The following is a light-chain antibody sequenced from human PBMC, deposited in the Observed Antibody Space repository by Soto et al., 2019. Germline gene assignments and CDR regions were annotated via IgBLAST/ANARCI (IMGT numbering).Light chain of an antibody. V-gene: IGLV2-14*03. CDR2: DVN. Sequence: QSALTQPASVSGSPGQSITISCTGTSSDVGAYDYVSWYQQHPGKAPKLLIYDVNNRPSQISNRFSGSKSGNTASLTISGLQAGDEADYYCSSYTRSRTRVFGGGTKLTVL. J-gene: IGLJ1*01. CDR1: SSDVGAYDY. CDR3: SSYTRSRTRV.